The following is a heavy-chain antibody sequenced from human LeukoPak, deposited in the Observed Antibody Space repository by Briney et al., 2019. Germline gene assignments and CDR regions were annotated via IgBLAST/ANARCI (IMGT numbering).Heavy chain of an antibody. D-gene: IGHD3-22*01. CDR3: TTRSYYYDSSGYLTGRWFDP. J-gene: IGHJ5*02. CDR1: GFTFSNAW. CDR2: IKSKTDGGTT. V-gene: IGHV3-15*01. Sequence: GGSLRLSCAASGFTFSNAWMNWVRQAPGKGLEWVGRIKSKTDGGTTDYAAPVKGRFTISRDDSRNTLYLQMNSLKTEDTAVYYCTTRSYYYDSSGYLTGRWFDPWGQGTLVTVSS.